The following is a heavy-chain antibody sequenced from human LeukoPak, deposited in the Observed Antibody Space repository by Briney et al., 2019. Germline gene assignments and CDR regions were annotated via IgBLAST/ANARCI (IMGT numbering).Heavy chain of an antibody. CDR2: ISYDGSNK. V-gene: IGHV3-30*03. Sequence: PGSSLTLSCAACGFTFNSYGMHWLRQAPGKGLEWVAVISYDGSNKYYADSVKGRFTISRDNSNNTLYLQMKRMRAEDTDVYYCARDKHDFWRGYRYYFDYWGQGTLVTVSS. CDR1: GFTFNSYG. CDR3: ARDKHDFWRGYRYYFDY. D-gene: IGHD3-3*01. J-gene: IGHJ4*02.